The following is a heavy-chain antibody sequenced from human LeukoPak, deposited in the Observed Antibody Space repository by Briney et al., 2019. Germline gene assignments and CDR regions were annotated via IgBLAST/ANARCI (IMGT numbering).Heavy chain of an antibody. Sequence: PSDTLSLTCTVSGYSISSGYYWGWIRQPPGKGLEWIGSIYHSGSTYYNPSLKSRVTISVDTSKNQFSLKLDSVTAADTAVYYCARHGSRVMAMIGDFWGQGTRVIVSS. CDR3: ARHGSRVMAMIGDF. D-gene: IGHD2-21*01. V-gene: IGHV4-38-2*02. J-gene: IGHJ4*02. CDR1: GYSISSGYY. CDR2: IYHSGST.